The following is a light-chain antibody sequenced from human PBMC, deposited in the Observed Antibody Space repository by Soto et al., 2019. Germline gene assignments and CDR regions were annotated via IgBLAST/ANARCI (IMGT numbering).Light chain of an antibody. CDR2: GAS. V-gene: IGKV3-20*01. CDR1: QSVSSSY. J-gene: IGKJ3*01. Sequence: EVVLTPSPGPPSLSPGERATLSCRASQSVSSSYLAWYQQKPGQAHRLLIYGASSRATGIQDRFSGSGSGTDFTLTIKNLQPEDFATYYCKQANSFPRTFGPGTKVDIK. CDR3: KQANSFPRT.